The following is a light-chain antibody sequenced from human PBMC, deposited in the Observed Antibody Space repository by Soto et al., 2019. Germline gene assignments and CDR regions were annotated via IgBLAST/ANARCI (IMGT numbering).Light chain of an antibody. CDR1: QSVSNTY. J-gene: IGKJ5*01. CDR2: DAS. Sequence: EVVLTQSPGTLSLSPGERATLSCRASQSVSNTYVAWYQHIPGQTPRLLIYDASNRATGIPARFSGSGSGTDFTLTISSLEPEDFAVYYCQQRSNWPGITLGQGTRLEIK. V-gene: IGKV3-11*01. CDR3: QQRSNWPGIT.